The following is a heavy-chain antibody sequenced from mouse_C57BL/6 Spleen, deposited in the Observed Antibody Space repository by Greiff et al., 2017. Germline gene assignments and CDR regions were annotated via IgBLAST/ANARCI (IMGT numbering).Heavy chain of an antibody. CDR1: GYTFTSYW. CDR3: TRLPPTMDREGFDY. D-gene: IGHD2-10*01. J-gene: IGHJ2*01. V-gene: IGHV1-5*01. CDR2: IYPGNSDT. Sequence: VQLQQSGTVLARPGASVKMSCKTSGYTFTSYWMHWVKQRPGQGLEWIGAIYPGNSDTSYNQKFKGKAKLTAVTSASTAYMELSSLTNEDSAVYYCTRLPPTMDREGFDYWGQGTTLTVSS.